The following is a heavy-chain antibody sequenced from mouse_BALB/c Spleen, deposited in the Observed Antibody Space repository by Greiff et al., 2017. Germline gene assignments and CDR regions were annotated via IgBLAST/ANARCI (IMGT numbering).Heavy chain of an antibody. CDR1: GYTFTNYW. D-gene: IGHD2-2*01. V-gene: IGHV1-63*02. CDR2: IYPGGGYT. Sequence: VKLVESGAELVRPGTSVKISCKASGYTFTNYWLGWVKQRPGHGLEWIGDIYPGGGYTNYNEKFKGKATLTADTSSSTAYMQLSSLTSEDSAVYFCARHYGYSDDWGQGTTLTVSS. J-gene: IGHJ2*01. CDR3: ARHYGYSDD.